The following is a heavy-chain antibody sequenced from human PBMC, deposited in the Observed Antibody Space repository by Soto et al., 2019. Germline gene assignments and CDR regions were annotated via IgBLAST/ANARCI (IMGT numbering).Heavy chain of an antibody. J-gene: IGHJ3*02. D-gene: IGHD3-3*01. Sequence: GGSLRLSCAASGFTFRIYSMHWVRQSPGKGLEWVAVMWYDGTNKYYGESVKGRFTISRDNSENTLYLQMNSLRVEDTAVYYCARDANFGTKRGSFDIWGHGTLVTVSS. CDR2: MWYDGTNK. CDR3: ARDANFGTKRGSFDI. CDR1: GFTFRIYS. V-gene: IGHV3-33*01.